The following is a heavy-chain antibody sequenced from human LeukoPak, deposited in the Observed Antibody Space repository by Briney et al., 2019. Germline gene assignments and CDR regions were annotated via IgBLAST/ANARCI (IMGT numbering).Heavy chain of an antibody. J-gene: IGHJ4*02. Sequence: PGGSLRLSCAASGFTFSSYAMSWVRQAPGKGLEWLSTISGDGGSTYYADSVKGRFTISRDNSKNTLYLQMNSLRAEDTAVYYCAKDFHYGVNSPMDYWGQGTLVTVSS. V-gene: IGHV3-23*01. CDR2: ISGDGGST. CDR3: AKDFHYGVNSPMDY. D-gene: IGHD4-23*01. CDR1: GFTFSSYA.